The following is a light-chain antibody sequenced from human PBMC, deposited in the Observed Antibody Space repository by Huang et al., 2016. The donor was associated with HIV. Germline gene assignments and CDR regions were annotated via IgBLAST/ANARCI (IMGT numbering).Light chain of an antibody. CDR2: GAS. CDR3: HQYDIWPPA. CDR1: QTVTKN. Sequence: MTQSPAILSVSPGERASLSCRTSQTVTKNLAWYQHRPGQAPRVLIYGASTRAAGVPARFSGSGSGTDFTRTISSLQSEDFGIYYCHQYDIWPPAFGGGTRVEVK. J-gene: IGKJ4*01. V-gene: IGKV3-15*01.